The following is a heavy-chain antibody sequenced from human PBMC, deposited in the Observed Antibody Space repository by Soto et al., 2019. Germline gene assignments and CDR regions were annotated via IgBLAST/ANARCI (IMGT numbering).Heavy chain of an antibody. V-gene: IGHV3-49*03. CDR1: GFTFGDYA. J-gene: IGHJ6*02. Sequence: PGGSLRLSCTASGFTFGDYAMSWFRQAPGKGLEWVGFIRSKAYGGTTEYAASVKGRFTISRDDSKSIAYLQMNSLKTEDTAVYYCSSYYDILTGQNYYGMDVWGQGTTVTVS. CDR2: IRSKAYGGTT. CDR3: SSYYDILTGQNYYGMDV. D-gene: IGHD3-9*01.